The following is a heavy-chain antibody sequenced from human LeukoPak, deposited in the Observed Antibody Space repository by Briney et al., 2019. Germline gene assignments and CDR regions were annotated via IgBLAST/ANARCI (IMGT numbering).Heavy chain of an antibody. V-gene: IGHV1-69*05. D-gene: IGHD6-13*01. CDR1: RGTFSSYA. CDR2: IISIFGTA. J-gene: IGHJ6*03. CDR3: ARDLGTGSSWSNYYYMDV. Sequence: SVKVSCKASRGTFSSYAISWVRQAPGQGLEWMGGIISIFGTANYAQKFQGRVTINTDESTSTAYMELSSLRSEDTAVYYCARDLGTGSSWSNYYYMDVWGKGTTVTVSS.